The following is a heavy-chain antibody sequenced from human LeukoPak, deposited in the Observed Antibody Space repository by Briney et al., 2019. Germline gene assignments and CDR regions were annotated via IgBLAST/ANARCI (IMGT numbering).Heavy chain of an antibody. J-gene: IGHJ4*02. V-gene: IGHV4-4*07. D-gene: IGHD6-6*01. Sequence: SETLSLTCTVSGGSISSYNWSWIRQPAGRGLEWVGRIYTSGTTNYNPSLKSRVTMSVDTSKNQFSLKLSSVTAADTAVYYCARPGRIAAPGDWGQGALVTVSS. CDR2: IYTSGTT. CDR3: ARPGRIAAPGD. CDR1: GGSISSYN.